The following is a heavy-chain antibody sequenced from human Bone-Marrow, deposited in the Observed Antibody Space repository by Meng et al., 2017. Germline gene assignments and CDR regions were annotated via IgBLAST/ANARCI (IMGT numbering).Heavy chain of an antibody. D-gene: IGHD5-18*01. J-gene: IGHJ6*02. V-gene: IGHV3-11*01. CDR1: GFTFSDYY. CDR2: ISSSGSTI. Sequence: GESLKISCAASGFTFSDYYMSWIRQAPGKGLEWVSYISSSGSTIYYADSVKGRFTISRDNAKNSLYLQMNSLRAEDTAVYYCATEDTAMGTYYYYGMDVWGQGTTDTVSS. CDR3: ATEDTAMGTYYYYGMDV.